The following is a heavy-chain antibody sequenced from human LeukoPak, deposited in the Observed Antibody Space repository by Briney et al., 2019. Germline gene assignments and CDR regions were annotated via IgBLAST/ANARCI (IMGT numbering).Heavy chain of an antibody. J-gene: IGHJ6*02. CDR2: ISYDGSNK. D-gene: IGHD2-2*01. CDR1: GFTFSSYG. Sequence: GGSLRLSCAASGFTFSSYGMHWVRQAPGKGLEWVAVISYDGSNKYYADSVKGRFTISRDNSKNTLYLQMNSLRAEDTAVYYCAKDIVVVPVAPPYYYYGMDVWGQGTTVTVSS. CDR3: AKDIVVVPVAPPYYYYGMDV. V-gene: IGHV3-30*18.